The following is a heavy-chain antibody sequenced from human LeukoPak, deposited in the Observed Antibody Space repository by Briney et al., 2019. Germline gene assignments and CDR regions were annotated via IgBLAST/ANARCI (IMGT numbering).Heavy chain of an antibody. J-gene: IGHJ5*02. Sequence: APVKVSCKASGFTFTSYEINSVRQASGQGLEGMGWINPKNGTTGYAQKFQGRVTMTRDTSIRTAYMELRGLRSEDTAVYYCVRDGEGVAISVNYWFDPWGQGTLVTLSS. CDR1: GFTFTSYE. D-gene: IGHD3-10*01. CDR3: VRDGEGVAISVNYWFDP. V-gene: IGHV1-8*01. CDR2: INPKNGTT.